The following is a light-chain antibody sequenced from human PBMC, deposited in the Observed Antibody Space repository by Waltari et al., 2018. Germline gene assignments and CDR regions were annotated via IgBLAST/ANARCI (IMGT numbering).Light chain of an antibody. Sequence: QSALTHPASVSGSPGQSHTISCTGTSRDGCGYGYVSWYQQYPGKAPKLMIYEVRNRPSGVSNRFSGSKSGNTASLTISGLQAEDEADYYCSSVTRSSTWVFGGGTKLTVL. CDR2: EVR. CDR3: SSVTRSSTWV. V-gene: IGLV2-14*01. J-gene: IGLJ3*02. CDR1: SRDGCGYGY.